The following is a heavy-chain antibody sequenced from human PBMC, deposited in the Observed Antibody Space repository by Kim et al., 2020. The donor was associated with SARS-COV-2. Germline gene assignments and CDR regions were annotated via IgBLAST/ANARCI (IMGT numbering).Heavy chain of an antibody. CDR2: IYTSGST. Sequence: SETLSLTCTVSGGSISSYYWSWIRQPAGKGLEWIGRIYTSGSTNYNPSLKSRVTMSVDTSKNQFSLKLSSVTAADTAVYYCARDDSGRFLEWSPHMDVWGQGTTVTVSS. V-gene: IGHV4-4*07. D-gene: IGHD3-3*01. J-gene: IGHJ6*02. CDR1: GGSISSYY. CDR3: ARDDSGRFLEWSPHMDV.